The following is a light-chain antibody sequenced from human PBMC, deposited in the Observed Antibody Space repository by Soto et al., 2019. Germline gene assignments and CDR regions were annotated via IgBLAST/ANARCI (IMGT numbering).Light chain of an antibody. CDR1: QGISSY. J-gene: IGKJ3*01. V-gene: IGKV1-9*01. CDR2: AAS. CDR3: QQLNNYPRT. Sequence: DIKLTQSPSFLSASVGDRVTITCRASQGISSYLAWYQQKPGKAPKLLIYAASTLHSGVPSRFSGGGSGTEFTLTISSLQPEDFATYYCQQLNNYPRTFGPGTKVDIK.